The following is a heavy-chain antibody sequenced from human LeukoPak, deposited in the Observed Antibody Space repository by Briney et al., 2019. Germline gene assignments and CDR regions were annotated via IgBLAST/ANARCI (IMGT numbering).Heavy chain of an antibody. Sequence: GGSLRLSCAASGFTFSSYAMSWVRQAPGKGLEWVSAISGSGGSTYYADSVKGRFTISRDNAKNSLYLQMNSLRAEDTALYYCARDGVVGAWTLYFDYWGQGTLVTVSS. CDR2: ISGSGGST. CDR3: ARDGVVGAWTLYFDY. CDR1: GFTFSSYA. V-gene: IGHV3-23*01. D-gene: IGHD2-15*01. J-gene: IGHJ4*02.